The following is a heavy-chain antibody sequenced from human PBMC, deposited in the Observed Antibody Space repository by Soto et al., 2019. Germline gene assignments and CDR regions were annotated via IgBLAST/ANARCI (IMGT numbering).Heavy chain of an antibody. D-gene: IGHD2-15*01. CDR1: GLTLSGYG. CDR3: AKDQDILRFFAAPPIDW. J-gene: IGHJ4*02. Sequence: PVVSLRLSFAASGLTLSGYGMHWVRKAPGKGLEWVAVISNDGKSTYYTDSVKGRFTISRDNAKNTLYLQMNGLRAEDTAVYYCAKDQDILRFFAAPPIDWWGQGTLVTLS. V-gene: IGHV3-30*18. CDR2: ISNDGKST.